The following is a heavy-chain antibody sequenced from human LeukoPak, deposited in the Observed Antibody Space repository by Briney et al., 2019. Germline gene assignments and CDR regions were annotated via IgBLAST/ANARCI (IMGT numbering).Heavy chain of an antibody. V-gene: IGHV3-30-3*01. CDR1: GFTFSSYA. Sequence: GGSLRLSCAASGFTFSSYAMHWVRQAPGKGLEWVAVISYDGSNKYYADSVKGRFTISRDNSKNTLYLQMNSLRSEDTAVYYCARVHGGRYFDWLLSPFDYWGQGTLVTVSS. CDR3: ARVHGGRYFDWLLSPFDY. J-gene: IGHJ4*02. CDR2: ISYDGSNK. D-gene: IGHD3-9*01.